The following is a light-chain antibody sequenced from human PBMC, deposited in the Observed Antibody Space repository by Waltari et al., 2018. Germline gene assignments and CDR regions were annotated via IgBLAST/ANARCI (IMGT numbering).Light chain of an antibody. CDR1: QSVLYSSNNKDY. J-gene: IGKJ1*01. CDR2: WAS. V-gene: IGKV4-1*01. CDR3: QQYYSTVRT. Sequence: DIVMPQSPDSLAVSLGERATINCKSSQSVLYSSNNKDYLAWFQQKPGQPPKLLISWASTRESGVPDRFSGSGSGTDFTLTISSLQAEDVAVYYCQQYYSTVRTFGQGTKVEIK.